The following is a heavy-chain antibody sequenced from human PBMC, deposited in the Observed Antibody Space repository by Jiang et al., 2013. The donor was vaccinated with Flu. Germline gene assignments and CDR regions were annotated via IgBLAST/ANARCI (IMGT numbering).Heavy chain of an antibody. J-gene: IGHJ6*02. CDR2: ISSSSSTI. CDR1: GFTFSTYS. Sequence: VQLLESGGGLVQPGGSLRLSCAASGFTFSTYSMNWVRQAPGKGLEWVSYISSSSSTIYYADSVKGRFTISRDNAKNSLYLQMNSLRAEDTAVYYCARGEYCSSTSCYGPSYYYGMDVWGQGTTVTVSS. D-gene: IGHD2-2*01. CDR3: ARGEYCSSTSCYGPSYYYGMDV. V-gene: IGHV3-48*01.